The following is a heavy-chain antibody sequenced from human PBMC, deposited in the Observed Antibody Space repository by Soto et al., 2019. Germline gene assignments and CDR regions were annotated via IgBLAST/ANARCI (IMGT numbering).Heavy chain of an antibody. CDR2: IMPIFGRP. J-gene: IGHJ6*01. V-gene: IGHV1-69*13. Sequence: ASVKVSCKASGGTFSNYAFSWVRQAPGQGLEWLGGIMPIFGRPDYAQKFRDRVTITADESTSTAHMELSSLRSEDTAVYYCATWLKEAGIGGKYYYGMGVWGQGPMLTLS. CDR3: ATWLKEAGIGGKYYYGMGV. CDR1: GGTFSNYA. D-gene: IGHD6-19*01.